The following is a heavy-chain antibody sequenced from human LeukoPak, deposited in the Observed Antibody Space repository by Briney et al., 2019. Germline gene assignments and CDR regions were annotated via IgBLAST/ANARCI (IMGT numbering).Heavy chain of an antibody. CDR1: GGSISSSSYY. CDR2: IYYSGST. D-gene: IGHD3-10*01. J-gene: IGHJ4*02. Sequence: PSETLSLTCTVSGGSISSSSYYWGWIRQPPGKGLEWIGSIYYSGSTYYNPSLKSRVTISVDTSKNQFSLKLSSVTAADTAVYYCARLRVRGALDYWGQGTLVTVSS. V-gene: IGHV4-39*01. CDR3: ARLRVRGALDY.